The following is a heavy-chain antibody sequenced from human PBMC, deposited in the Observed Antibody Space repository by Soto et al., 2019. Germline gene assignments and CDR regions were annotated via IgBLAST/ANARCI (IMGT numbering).Heavy chain of an antibody. CDR3: ASYKRLIVSS. CDR2: MYYTGST. J-gene: IGHJ5*02. Sequence: PSETLSLTCTVSGDSISDNYWSWIRQPPGKTLDWIAYMYYTGSTNYNPSLKSRVIMSVDTSKNQFSLRLSSFTAADTAVYYCASYKRLIVSSCGLGNLVTVSS. CDR1: GDSISDNY. V-gene: IGHV4-59*12. D-gene: IGHD3-22*01.